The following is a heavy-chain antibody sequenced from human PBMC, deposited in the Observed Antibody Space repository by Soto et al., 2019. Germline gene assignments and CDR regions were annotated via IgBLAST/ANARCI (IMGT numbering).Heavy chain of an antibody. V-gene: IGHV3-66*01. CDR3: ARAAGLY. CDR2: IYSDGTT. Sequence: EVQLVESGGGLVQPGGSLRLSCAASGLTVSSNYMSRVRQAPGKGLEWLSVIYSDGTTYYGDSVKGRFTISKDNSKNTLYLHMTSLRAEDTAVYYCARAAGLYWGQGPLVSVSS. J-gene: IGHJ4*02. CDR1: GLTVSSNY. D-gene: IGHD3-10*01.